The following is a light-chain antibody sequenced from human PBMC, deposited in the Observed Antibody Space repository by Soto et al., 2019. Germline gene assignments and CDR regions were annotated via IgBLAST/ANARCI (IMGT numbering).Light chain of an antibody. CDR2: DAS. V-gene: IGKV1-5*01. CDR1: QRISTW. J-gene: IGKJ4*01. Sequence: DIQMTQSPSTLSAPVGDRVTITCRASQRISTWLAWYQQKSGEAPKLLIYDASSLESGVPSSFSGSGSGTEFPRTIPSLQPADFATYCCQQYPAYWALTFGGGTKVEIK. CDR3: QQYPAYWALT.